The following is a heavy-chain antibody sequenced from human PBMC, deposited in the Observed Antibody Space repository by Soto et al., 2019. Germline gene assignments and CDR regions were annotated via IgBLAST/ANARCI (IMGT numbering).Heavy chain of an antibody. Sequence: QVQLVESGGGVVQPGRSLRLSCAASGFTFSSYGMHWVRQAPCKGLEWVAVISYAGSNKYYADSAKGRFTISRDNPKNTSYVQMNSMRAEDKAVYYCAKDRLWATPYYFDYWGQGTLVTVSS. CDR1: GFTFSSYG. J-gene: IGHJ4*02. CDR2: ISYAGSNK. CDR3: AKDRLWATPYYFDY. V-gene: IGHV3-30*18. D-gene: IGHD2-15*01.